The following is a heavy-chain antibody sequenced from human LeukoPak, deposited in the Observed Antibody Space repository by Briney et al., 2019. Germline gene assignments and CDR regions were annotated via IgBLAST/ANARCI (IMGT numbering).Heavy chain of an antibody. J-gene: IGHJ4*02. D-gene: IGHD3-22*01. V-gene: IGHV3-30*18. CDR3: AKPYYDSSGYLLHFDY. CDR2: ISYDGSNE. CDR1: GFTFSSYG. Sequence: GGSLTLSCAASGFTFSSYGMHWLRQAPGKGLEWVAVISYDGSNEDYADSVKGRFTISRDNSKSTLYLQMNSLRAEDTAVYFCAKPYYDSSGYLLHFDYWGQGTLVTVSS.